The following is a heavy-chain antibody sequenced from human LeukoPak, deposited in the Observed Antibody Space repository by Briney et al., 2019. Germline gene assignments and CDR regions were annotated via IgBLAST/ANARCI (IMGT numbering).Heavy chain of an antibody. J-gene: IGHJ4*02. V-gene: IGHV4-59*01. CDR1: GGSISTYY. D-gene: IGHD3-10*01. Sequence: SETLSLTCTVSGGSISTYYWNWIRQPPGKGLDWIGYVHYSGNTNYNPSLKSRVTISLDTSKNQFSVKLTSVTAADTAMYYCAKSDGSGNYFDYWGQGALVAVSS. CDR3: AKSDGSGNYFDY. CDR2: VHYSGNT.